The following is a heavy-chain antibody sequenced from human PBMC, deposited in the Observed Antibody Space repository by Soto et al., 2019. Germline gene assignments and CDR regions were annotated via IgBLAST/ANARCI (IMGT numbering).Heavy chain of an antibody. D-gene: IGHD6-6*01. CDR3: AAPPRY. V-gene: IGHV4-59*01. Sequence: PSETLSLTCTVSGGSISSYYWSWIRQPSGKGLEWIGYIYDSGSTNYNPSLKSRVTISVDTSKNQFSLKLTSVTAADTAVYYCAAPPRYWGQGTLVTVS. J-gene: IGHJ4*02. CDR2: IYDSGST. CDR1: GGSISSYY.